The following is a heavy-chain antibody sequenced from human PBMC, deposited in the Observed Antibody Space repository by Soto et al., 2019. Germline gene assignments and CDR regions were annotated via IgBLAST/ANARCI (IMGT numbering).Heavy chain of an antibody. CDR3: APSPRVAAAFDY. V-gene: IGHV3-23*01. J-gene: IGHJ4*02. CDR1: GFTFNNYA. Sequence: EVQPLESGGGLVQPGGSLRLSCAASGFTFNNYAMTWVRQTPGKGLEWVSAVSGNGANTYYADSVKGRFTISRDNSKNTLYLQMNSLRAEDTAVYYCAPSPRVAAAFDYWGQGTLVTVSS. D-gene: IGHD6-13*01. CDR2: VSGNGANT.